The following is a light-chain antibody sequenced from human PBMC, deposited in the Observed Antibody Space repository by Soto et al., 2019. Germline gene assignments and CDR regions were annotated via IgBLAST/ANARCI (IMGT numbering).Light chain of an antibody. J-gene: IGKJ2*01. V-gene: IGKV3-15*01. Sequence: EIVLTQSPATLSVSPGERATLSCRASQSVSSNLAWYQQKPGQAPRLLIYDTSSRATGFPARFSGSGSGTEFTLNISSLQSEDIAVYDCQQYNSWPPYTFGQGTKVEIK. CDR3: QQYNSWPPYT. CDR2: DTS. CDR1: QSVSSN.